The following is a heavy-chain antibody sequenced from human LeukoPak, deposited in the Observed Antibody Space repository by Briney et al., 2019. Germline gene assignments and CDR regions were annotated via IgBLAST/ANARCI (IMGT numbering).Heavy chain of an antibody. D-gene: IGHD6-19*01. CDR3: ARDPAGAGIYYDY. V-gene: IGHV3-48*01. Sequence: GGSLRLSCVASGFTFHIYAMNWVRQAPGKGLEWVSYISSGGTTIYYADSVKGRFTISRDNAKNSLYLQMNSLRAEDTAVYYCARDPAGAGIYYDYWGQGTLVTVSS. J-gene: IGHJ4*02. CDR1: GFTFHIYA. CDR2: ISSGGTTI.